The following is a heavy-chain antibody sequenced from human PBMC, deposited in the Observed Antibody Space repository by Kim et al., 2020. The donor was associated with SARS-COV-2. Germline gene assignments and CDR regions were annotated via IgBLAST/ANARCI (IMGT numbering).Heavy chain of an antibody. V-gene: IGHV5-51*01. Sequence: GESLKISCKGSGYSFTSYWIGWVRQMPGKGLEWMGIIYPGDSDTRYSPSFQGQVTISADKSISTAYLQWSSLKASDTAMYYCARLDYYDSSGYYLHYWGQGTLVTVSS. CDR3: ARLDYYDSSGYYLHY. CDR2: IYPGDSDT. D-gene: IGHD3-22*01. J-gene: IGHJ4*02. CDR1: GYSFTSYW.